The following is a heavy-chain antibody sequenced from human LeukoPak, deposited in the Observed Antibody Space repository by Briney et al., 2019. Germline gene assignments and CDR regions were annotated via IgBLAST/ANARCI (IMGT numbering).Heavy chain of an antibody. D-gene: IGHD2-21*01. CDR1: GGSFSGNY. V-gene: IGHV4-34*01. J-gene: IGHJ4*02. CDR2: SSPTGDIT. Sequence: PSETLSLTCAVYGGSFSGNYWTLIRQTPGRGLEWIGESSPTGDITGYNPSLRGRATISVDSSKKQFSLKLTSVTAADTGVYYCARVPDFIARRCDSWGPGTLVTVSS. CDR3: ARVPDFIARRCDS.